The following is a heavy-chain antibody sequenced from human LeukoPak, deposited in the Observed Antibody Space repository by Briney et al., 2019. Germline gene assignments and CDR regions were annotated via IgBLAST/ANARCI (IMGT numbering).Heavy chain of an antibody. CDR2: ISSSSSYI. Sequence: PGGSLRLSCAASGFTFSSYSMNWVRQAPGKGLEWVSSISSSSSYIYYADSVKGRFTISRDNAKNSLYLQMNSLRAEDTAVYYCARGRKDFGVVRGYFDYWGQGTLVTVSS. D-gene: IGHD3-3*01. J-gene: IGHJ4*02. CDR1: GFTFSSYS. CDR3: ARGRKDFGVVRGYFDY. V-gene: IGHV3-21*01.